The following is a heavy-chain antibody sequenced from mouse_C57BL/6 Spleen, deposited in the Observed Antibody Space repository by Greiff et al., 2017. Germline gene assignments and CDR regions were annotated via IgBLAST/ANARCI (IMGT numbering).Heavy chain of an antibody. V-gene: IGHV2-2*01. CDR3: ARGGYYSNFAY. D-gene: IGHD2-5*01. J-gene: IGHJ3*01. CDR2: IWSGGSR. Sequence: VQLVESGPGLVQPSQSLSITCTVSGFSLTSYGVHWVRQSPGQGLEWLGVIWSGGSRDYNAAFISRLSISKDNSKSQVFFKMNSLQADDTAIYYCARGGYYSNFAYWGQGTLVTVSA. CDR1: GFSLTSYG.